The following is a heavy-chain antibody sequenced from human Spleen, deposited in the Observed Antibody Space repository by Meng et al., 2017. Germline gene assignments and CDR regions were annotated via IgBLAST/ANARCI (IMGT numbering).Heavy chain of an antibody. D-gene: IGHD3-22*01. Sequence: GGSLRLSCAASGFTVSSNEMSWVRQAPGKGLEWVSGISGSGGSTYYADSVKGRFTISRDNSKNTLYLQMHSLIAEDTAVYDCAKGYYDSSGYYYDWYFDLWGRGTPVTVSS. J-gene: IGHJ2*01. V-gene: IGHV3-23*01. CDR2: ISGSGGST. CDR3: AKGYYDSSGYYYDWYFDL. CDR1: GFTVSSNE.